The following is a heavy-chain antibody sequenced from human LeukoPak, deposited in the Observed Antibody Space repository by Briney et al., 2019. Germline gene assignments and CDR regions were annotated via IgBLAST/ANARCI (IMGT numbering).Heavy chain of an antibody. CDR2: IYYSGST. CDR3: ARSSGYYFGWFDP. D-gene: IGHD3-22*01. V-gene: IGHV4-59*01. CDR1: GGSISSYY. Sequence: SETLSLTCTVSGGSISSYYWSWIRQPPGKGLEWIGYIYYSGSTNYNLSLKSRVTISVDTSKNQFSLKLSSVTAADTAVYYCARSSGYYFGWFDPWGQGTLVTVSS. J-gene: IGHJ5*02.